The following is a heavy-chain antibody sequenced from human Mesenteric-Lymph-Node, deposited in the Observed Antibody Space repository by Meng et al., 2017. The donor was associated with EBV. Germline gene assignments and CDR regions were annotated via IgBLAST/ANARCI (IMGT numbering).Heavy chain of an antibody. CDR1: GGTFGNHA. CDR3: ARDLVAARPKRGNWFDP. D-gene: IGHD6-6*01. J-gene: IGHJ5*02. V-gene: IGHV1-69*01. CDR2: IIPLFGPP. Sequence: QGQLGQSGAEVKKPGSSVKVSCKASGGTFGNHAISWVRQAPGQGPEWMGGIIPLFGPPNYAQKFQGRVTIIADESTNTAYMELRSLRSGDTAVYYCARDLVAARPKRGNWFDPWGQGTLVTVSS.